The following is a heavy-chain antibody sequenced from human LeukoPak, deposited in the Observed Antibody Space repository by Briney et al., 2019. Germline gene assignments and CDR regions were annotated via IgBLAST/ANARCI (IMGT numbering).Heavy chain of an antibody. CDR3: ARHHSSGWYPDYFDY. CDR2: IYYSGST. D-gene: IGHD6-19*01. V-gene: IGHV4-59*01. CDR1: GGSISSYY. J-gene: IGHJ4*02. Sequence: SSETLSLTCTVSGGSISSYYWSWIRQPPGKGLEWIGYIYYSGSTNYNPSLKSRVTISVDTSKNQFSLKLSSVTAAGTAVYYCARHHSSGWYPDYFDYWGQGTLVTVSS.